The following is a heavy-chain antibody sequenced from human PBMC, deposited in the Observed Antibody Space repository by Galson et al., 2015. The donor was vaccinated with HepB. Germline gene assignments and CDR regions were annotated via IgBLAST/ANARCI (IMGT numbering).Heavy chain of an antibody. Sequence: SLRLSCAASGFTFSNYAMSWVRQAPGKGLEWVSTISPSGGATYYADPVKGRFTISRDNSKNTVYLQMNTLRADDTAVYYCAKAGTSFDYWGQGTLVTVSS. J-gene: IGHJ4*02. CDR2: ISPSGGAT. CDR3: AKAGTSFDY. V-gene: IGHV3-23*01. D-gene: IGHD3-10*01. CDR1: GFTFSNYA.